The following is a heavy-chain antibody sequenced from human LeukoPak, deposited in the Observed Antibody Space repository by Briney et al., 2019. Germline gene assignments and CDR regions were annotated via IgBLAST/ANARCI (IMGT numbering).Heavy chain of an antibody. CDR3: ANQKTGTV. CDR1: GFTFSSYG. D-gene: IGHD1-14*01. J-gene: IGHJ4*02. Sequence: GRSLRLSCAASGFTFSSYGMHWVRQAPGKGLEWVAVISYDGSNKYYADSVKGRFTISRDNSKNTLYLQMNSLRAEDTAVYYCANQKTGTVWGQGTLVTVSS. V-gene: IGHV3-30*18. CDR2: ISYDGSNK.